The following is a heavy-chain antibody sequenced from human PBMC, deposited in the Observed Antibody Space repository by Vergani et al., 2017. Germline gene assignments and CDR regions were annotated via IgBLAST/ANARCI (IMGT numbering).Heavy chain of an antibody. CDR3: ARYGEWSFDL. V-gene: IGHV4-38-2*01. Sequence: QVQLQESGPGLVKPSETLSLTCAVSGYSISSGYYWGWIRQPPGKGLEWIGNIYHSGSTYYNPSLKSRVTISRDTTKNQFSLKLRSVTATDTAVYYCARYGEWSFDLWGRGTLVTVSS. D-gene: IGHD3-10*01. CDR2: IYHSGST. J-gene: IGHJ2*01. CDR1: GYSISSGYY.